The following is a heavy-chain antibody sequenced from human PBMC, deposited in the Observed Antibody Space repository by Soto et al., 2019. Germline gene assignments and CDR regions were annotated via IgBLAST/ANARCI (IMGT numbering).Heavy chain of an antibody. V-gene: IGHV3-30*18. CDR1: GFTFSSYV. CDR2: ISYDGSNK. Sequence: QVQLVESGGGVVQPGRSLRLSCAASGFTFSSYVMHWVRQAPGKGLEWVAVISYDGSNKYYADSVKGRFTISRDNSKNTLYLQMNSLRAEDTAVYYCAKGTRPLDAFDIWGQGTMVTVSS. J-gene: IGHJ3*02. D-gene: IGHD4-17*01. CDR3: AKGTRPLDAFDI.